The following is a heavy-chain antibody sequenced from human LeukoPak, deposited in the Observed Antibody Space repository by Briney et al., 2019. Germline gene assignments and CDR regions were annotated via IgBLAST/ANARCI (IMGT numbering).Heavy chain of an antibody. CDR2: INSDVSST. CDR3: ARIVRACSGGSCYADDRFDY. D-gene: IGHD2-15*01. J-gene: IGHJ4*02. V-gene: IGHV3-74*01. CDR1: GFTFSSYW. Sequence: GGSLRLSCAASGFTFSSYWMHWVRQAPGKGLVWVPRINSDVSSTSYADSVKGRFTISRDNAKNTLYLQMNSLRAEDTAVYYCARIVRACSGGSCYADDRFDYWGQGTLVTVCS.